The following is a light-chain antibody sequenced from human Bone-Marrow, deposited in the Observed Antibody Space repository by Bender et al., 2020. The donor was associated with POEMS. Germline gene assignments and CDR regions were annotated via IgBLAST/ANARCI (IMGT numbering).Light chain of an antibody. CDR3: QSYDISLSGWV. CDR2: NNE. J-gene: IGLJ3*02. Sequence: QSVLTQPPSVSGAPGQTVTISCTETSSNMGAGYGVNCYQQLPGTAPKLLIYNNENRPSGVPDRISGSKSGTSASLAITGLQAEDEADYYCQSYDISLSGWVFGGGTKLTAL. CDR1: SSNMGAGYG. V-gene: IGLV1-40*01.